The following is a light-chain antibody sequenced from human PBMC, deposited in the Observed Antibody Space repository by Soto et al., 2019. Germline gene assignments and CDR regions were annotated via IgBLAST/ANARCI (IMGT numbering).Light chain of an antibody. V-gene: IGLV2-11*01. J-gene: IGLJ1*01. Sequence: QSVLTQPRSLSGSPGQSVTVSCIGTISDVGGYNSVSWYQEHPGKAPKLMIYDVIKRPSGVPDRFSGSKSGNTASLTISGLLAEDEADYYCCSYVGSYSYVFGTGTKVAV. CDR1: ISDVGGYNS. CDR2: DVI. CDR3: CSYVGSYSYV.